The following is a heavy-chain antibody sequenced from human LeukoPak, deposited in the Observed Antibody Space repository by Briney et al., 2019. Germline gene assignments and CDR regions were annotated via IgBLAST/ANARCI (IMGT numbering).Heavy chain of an antibody. V-gene: IGHV4-59*01. CDR1: GGSIGSYY. J-gene: IGHJ4*02. CDR2: IHYSGST. D-gene: IGHD1-26*01. Sequence: SETLSLTCTVSGGSIGSYYWSWLRQPPGKGLEWIAYIHYSGSTNYNPSLKSQVTISVDTSTNQFSLNLSSVTAADTAVYYCARVSYSGGYFDYWGQGTLVTVSS. CDR3: ARVSYSGGYFDY.